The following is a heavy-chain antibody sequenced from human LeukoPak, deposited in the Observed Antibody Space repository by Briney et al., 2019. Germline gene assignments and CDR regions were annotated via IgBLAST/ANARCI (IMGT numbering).Heavy chain of an antibody. D-gene: IGHD3-10*01. V-gene: IGHV2-5*02. CDR2: IYWGDEK. CDR1: GFSLNTRGVG. J-gene: IGHJ5*02. CDR3: ARSYYFGSRSYYNVWFAP. Sequence: GPALVKPTQTLTLTCTFSGFSLNTRGVGVGWIRQPPGKALQWLALIYWGDEKYYSPSLKSRLSISRDTSRNQVVLTMTNMDPLDTATYFCARSYYFGSRSYYNVWFAPWGLGTLVTVSA.